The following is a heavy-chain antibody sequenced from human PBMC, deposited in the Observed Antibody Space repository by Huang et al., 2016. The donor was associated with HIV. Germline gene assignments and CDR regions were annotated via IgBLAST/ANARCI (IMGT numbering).Heavy chain of an antibody. CDR2: ISETGSVI. J-gene: IGHJ4*02. V-gene: IGHV3-48*01. CDR1: GFSFSSCN. CDR3: ARGYSSSWLYN. Sequence: EEQLVESGGGLVQPGGSLRLSCAASGFSFSSCNMNWVRQAPGKGLEWRSYISETGSVITYADSVKGRFTVSRDNAKNALYLKMDSLRAEDTAVYYCARGYSSSWLYNWGQGTLVTVSS. D-gene: IGHD6-13*01.